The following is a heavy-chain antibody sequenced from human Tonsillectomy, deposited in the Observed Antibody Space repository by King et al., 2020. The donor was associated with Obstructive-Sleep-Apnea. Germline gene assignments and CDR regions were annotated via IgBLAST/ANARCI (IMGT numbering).Heavy chain of an antibody. J-gene: IGHJ4*02. Sequence: VQLVESGGGLVQPGGSLRLSCAASGFTFSSYWMSWVRQAPGKGLEWVANIKQDGSEKYYVDSVKGRFTISRDNAKNSLYLQMNSLRAEDTAVYYCARRPGGSSWYYFDYWGQGTLVTVSS. V-gene: IGHV3-7*01. CDR1: GFTFSSYW. CDR3: ARRPGGSSWYYFDY. CDR2: IKQDGSEK. D-gene: IGHD6-13*01.